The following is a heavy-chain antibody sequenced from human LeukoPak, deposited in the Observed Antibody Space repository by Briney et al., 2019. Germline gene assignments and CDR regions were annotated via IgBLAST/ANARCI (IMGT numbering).Heavy chain of an antibody. V-gene: IGHV4-4*02. CDR2: IYHSGST. J-gene: IGHJ6*02. CDR1: GGSISSSNW. Sequence: PSGTLSLTCAVSGGSISSSNWWNWVRQPPGKGLEWIGEIYHSGSTNYNPSLKSRVTISVDKSKNQVSLKLSSVTAADTAVYYCARRPFVVVPAVTRARDYYYGMDVWGQGTTVTVSS. D-gene: IGHD2-2*01. CDR3: ARRPFVVVPAVTRARDYYYGMDV.